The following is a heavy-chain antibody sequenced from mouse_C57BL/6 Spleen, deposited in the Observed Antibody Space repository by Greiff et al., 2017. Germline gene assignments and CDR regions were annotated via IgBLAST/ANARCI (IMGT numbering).Heavy chain of an antibody. CDR2: INPSTGGT. D-gene: IGHD4-1*01. Sequence: EVQLVESGPELVKPGASVKISCKASGYSFTGYYMHWVKQSPEKSLEWIGEINPSTGGTTYNQKFKAKATLTVDKSSSTAYMQLKSLTSEDSAVYYGARNWDGWFAYWGQGTLVTVSA. CDR1: GYSFTGYY. J-gene: IGHJ3*01. CDR3: ARNWDGWFAY. V-gene: IGHV1-42*01.